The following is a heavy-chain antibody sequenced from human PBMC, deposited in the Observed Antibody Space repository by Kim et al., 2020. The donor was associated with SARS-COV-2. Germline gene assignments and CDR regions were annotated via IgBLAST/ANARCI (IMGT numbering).Heavy chain of an antibody. V-gene: IGHV3-23*01. CDR2: ISGSGGST. Sequence: GGSLRLSCEASGFTFSSYAMSWVRQAPGKGLEWVSAISGSGGSTYYADSVKGRFTISRDNSKNTLYLQMNSLRAEDTAVYYCAKVRSSRYFDWLDAFDIWGQGTMVTVSS. CDR1: GFTFSSYA. D-gene: IGHD3-9*01. CDR3: AKVRSSRYFDWLDAFDI. J-gene: IGHJ3*02.